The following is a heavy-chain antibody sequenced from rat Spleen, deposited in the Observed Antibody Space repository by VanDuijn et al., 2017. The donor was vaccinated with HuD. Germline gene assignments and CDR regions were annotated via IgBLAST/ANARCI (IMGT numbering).Heavy chain of an antibody. V-gene: IGHV5-22*01. J-gene: IGHJ4*01. CDR3: ARPCSRRYVMDA. CDR1: GFSFSNYD. D-gene: IGHD1-2*01. Sequence: EVQLVESGGGLVQPGGSIRLSCAASGFSFSNYDMAWVRQAPTKGLEWVASINYDGNSTYYRDSVKGRFTISRDNAKSTLYLQMNSLRSEDTATYYCARPCSRRYVMDAWGQGASVTVSS. CDR2: INYDGNST.